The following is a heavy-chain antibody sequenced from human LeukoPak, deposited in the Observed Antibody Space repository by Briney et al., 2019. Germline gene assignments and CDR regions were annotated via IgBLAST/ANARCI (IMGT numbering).Heavy chain of an antibody. CDR3: AREVYTYCGGDCYSGYYYYYMDV. Sequence: GESLKISCQGSGYSFTSYWIAWVRQMPGKGLEWMGIIYPGDSTTRYSPSFQGQVTISADKSISTAYLQWSSLKASDTAMYYCAREVYTYCGGDCYSGYYYYYMDVWGKGTTVTVSS. V-gene: IGHV5-51*01. CDR1: GYSFTSYW. J-gene: IGHJ6*03. D-gene: IGHD2-21*01. CDR2: IYPGDSTT.